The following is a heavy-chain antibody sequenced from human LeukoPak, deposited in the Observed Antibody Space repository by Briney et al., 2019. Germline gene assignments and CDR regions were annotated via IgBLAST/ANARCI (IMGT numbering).Heavy chain of an antibody. V-gene: IGHV3-30*02. Sequence: GGSLRLSCAASGLTFSSYGMHWVRQAPGKGLEWVAFIWYDGSNKYYAESVKGRFTISRDNYKKNLYLQMNRLRAEETAVYYCAKDHDFWSGYYPPNYYFDYWGQGTLLTVSS. CDR1: GLTFSSYG. CDR3: AKDHDFWSGYYPPNYYFDY. D-gene: IGHD3-3*01. J-gene: IGHJ4*02. CDR2: IWYDGSNK.